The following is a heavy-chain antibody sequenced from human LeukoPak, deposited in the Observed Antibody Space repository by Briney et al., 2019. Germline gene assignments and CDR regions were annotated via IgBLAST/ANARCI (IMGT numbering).Heavy chain of an antibody. J-gene: IGHJ4*01. V-gene: IGHV4-34*01. Sequence: PSVTLSLTCAVYGGSFSDYYWSWIRQPPGKGLEWIGDINHGGSNNYNPSHKSRDTISVDTCQSQYSRKLSSMTASDTAGYFWAMSGRYCVKWGHGTLVTVSS. CDR1: GGSFSDYY. CDR2: INHGGSN. D-gene: IGHD2-15*01. CDR3: AMSGRYCVK.